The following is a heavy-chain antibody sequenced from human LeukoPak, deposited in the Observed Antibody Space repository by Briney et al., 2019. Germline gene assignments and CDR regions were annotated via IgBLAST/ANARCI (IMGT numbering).Heavy chain of an antibody. Sequence: ASVKVSCKASGYTFTSYGISWVRQAPGQGLEWMGWISAYNGNTNYAQKLQGRVTITTDTSTSTAYMELRSLRSDDTAVYYCATDKQWLVPRSEYFQHWGQGTLVTVSS. CDR2: ISAYNGNT. CDR1: GYTFTSYG. D-gene: IGHD6-19*01. V-gene: IGHV1-18*01. J-gene: IGHJ1*01. CDR3: ATDKQWLVPRSEYFQH.